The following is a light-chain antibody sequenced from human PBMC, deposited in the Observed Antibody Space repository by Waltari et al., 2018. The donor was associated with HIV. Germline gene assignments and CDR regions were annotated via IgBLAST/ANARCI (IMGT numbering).Light chain of an antibody. CDR1: QSVFSSSNSKDY. V-gene: IGKV4-1*01. CDR3: QQYYGSAYT. Sequence: DIVVTQSPESLAVSLGERATINCKSRQSVFSSSNSKDYLAWYQQKPGQPPKLLIYWASAREPGVPERFSGSGSGTDFTLTISSLQAEDVAVYFCQQYYGSAYTFGQGTKLEIK. CDR2: WAS. J-gene: IGKJ2*01.